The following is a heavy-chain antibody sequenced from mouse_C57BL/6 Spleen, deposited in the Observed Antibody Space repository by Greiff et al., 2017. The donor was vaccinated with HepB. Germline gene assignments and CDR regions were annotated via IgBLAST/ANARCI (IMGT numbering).Heavy chain of an antibody. Sequence: VKLQESGPELVKPGASVKISCKASGYSFTSYYIHWVKQRPGQGLEWIGWIYPGSGNTKYNEKFKGKATLTADTSSSTAYMQLSSLTSEDSAVYYCAKAAQGFAYWGQGTLVTVSA. D-gene: IGHD3-2*02. J-gene: IGHJ3*01. CDR2: IYPGSGNT. V-gene: IGHV1-66*01. CDR1: GYSFTSYY. CDR3: AKAAQGFAY.